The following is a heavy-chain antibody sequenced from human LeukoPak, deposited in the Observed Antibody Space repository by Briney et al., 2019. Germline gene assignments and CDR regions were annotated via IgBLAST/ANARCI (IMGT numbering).Heavy chain of an antibody. J-gene: IGHJ4*02. CDR2: IIPILGIA. D-gene: IGHD3-22*01. V-gene: IGHV1-69*04. CDR1: GGTFSSYA. Sequence: SVKVSCKASGGTFSSYAISWVRQAPGQGLERMGRIIPILGIANYAQKFQGRVTITVDKSTSTAYMELSSLRSEDTAVYYCARSNYDSSGYDEPFDYWGQGTLVTVPS. CDR3: ARSNYDSSGYDEPFDY.